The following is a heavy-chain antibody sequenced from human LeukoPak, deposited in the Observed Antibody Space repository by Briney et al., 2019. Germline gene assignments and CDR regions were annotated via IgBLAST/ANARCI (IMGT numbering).Heavy chain of an antibody. V-gene: IGHV3-23*01. J-gene: IGHJ6*03. CDR1: GFTFSNYA. Sequence: GGSLRLSCAASGFTFSNYAMSWVRQAPGKGLEWVSAFSGSGGNTYYADSVKGRFTISRDNSKNTLYLQMNSLRAEDTAIYYCAKPTVVKGERYYYHYYMDVWGKGTTVTISS. CDR2: FSGSGGNT. D-gene: IGHD4-23*01. CDR3: AKPTVVKGERYYYHYYMDV.